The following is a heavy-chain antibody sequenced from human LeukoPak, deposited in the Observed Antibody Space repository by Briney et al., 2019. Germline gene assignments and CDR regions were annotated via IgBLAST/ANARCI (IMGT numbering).Heavy chain of an antibody. CDR1: GGSISSGGYY. J-gene: IGHJ4*02. CDR3: ARDNGDYFDY. CDR2: IYYSGST. Sequence: SETLSLTCTVSGGSISSGGYYWSWIRQHPGKGLEWIGYIYYSGSTYYNPSLKSRVTISVDTSKNQFSLKLSSVTAADTAEYYCARDNGDYFDYWGQGTLVTVSS. V-gene: IGHV4-31*03. D-gene: IGHD4-17*01.